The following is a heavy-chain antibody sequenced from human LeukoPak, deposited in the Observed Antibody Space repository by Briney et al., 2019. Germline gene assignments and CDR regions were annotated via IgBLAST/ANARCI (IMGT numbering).Heavy chain of an antibody. CDR1: GFTFSNAW. D-gene: IGHD3-9*01. J-gene: IGHJ4*02. CDR2: ISGSGGST. V-gene: IGHV3-23*01. CDR3: AKGRVLRYFDYFDY. Sequence: PGGSLRLSCAASGFTFSNAWMSWVRQAPGKGLEWVSAISGSGGSTYYADSVKGRFTISRDNSKNTLYLQMNSLRAEDTAVYYCAKGRVLRYFDYFDYWGQGTLVTVSS.